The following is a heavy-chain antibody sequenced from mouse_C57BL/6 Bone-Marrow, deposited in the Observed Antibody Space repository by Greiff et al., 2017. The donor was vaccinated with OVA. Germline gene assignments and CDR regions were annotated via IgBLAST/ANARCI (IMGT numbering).Heavy chain of an antibody. CDR2: IDPSDSYT. V-gene: IGHV1-50*01. CDR1: GYTFTSYW. CDR3: AREGGNGYPYYYAMDY. D-gene: IGHD2-2*01. Sequence: QVQLQQPGAELVKPGASVKLSCKASGYTFTSYWMQWVKQRPGQGLEWIGEIDPSDSYTNYNQKFKGKATLTVDTSSSTAYMQLSSLTSEYSAVYYCAREGGNGYPYYYAMDYWGQGTSVTVSS. J-gene: IGHJ4*01.